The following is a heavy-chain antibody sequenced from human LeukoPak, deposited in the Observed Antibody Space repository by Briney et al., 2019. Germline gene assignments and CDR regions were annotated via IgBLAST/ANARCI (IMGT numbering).Heavy chain of an antibody. CDR3: ASGPYPAAGTDHQFDY. V-gene: IGHV4-4*07. CDR2: IYTNGNT. D-gene: IGHD6-13*01. J-gene: IGHJ4*02. CDR1: GGSVSSYY. Sequence: SETLSLTCTVSGGSVSSYYWSWIRQAAGKGLEWIGRIYTNGNTNYNPSLESRVTISVDTSKNQFSLKLSSVTAADTAVYYCASGPYPAAGTDHQFDYWGQGTLVTVSS.